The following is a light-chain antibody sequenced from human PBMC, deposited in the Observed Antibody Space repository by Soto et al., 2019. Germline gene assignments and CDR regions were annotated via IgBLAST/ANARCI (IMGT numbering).Light chain of an antibody. Sequence: EIVLTQSPGTLSLSPGERATLSCRASQSFSSSYLAWYQQKPGKAPRLLIYGESSRATGIPDRFSGSGSGTDFTLTISSLEPEDFAVYYCQHYGSALFTFGPGTKVDVK. CDR2: GES. V-gene: IGKV3-20*01. CDR3: QHYGSALFT. CDR1: QSFSSSY. J-gene: IGKJ3*01.